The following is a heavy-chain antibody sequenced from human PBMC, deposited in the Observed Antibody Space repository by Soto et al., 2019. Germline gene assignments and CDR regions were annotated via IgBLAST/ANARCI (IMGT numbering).Heavy chain of an antibody. J-gene: IGHJ4*02. CDR3: ARRGSGSYYDS. V-gene: IGHV3-23*01. Sequence: EVQLLESGGGLVQPGGSLRLSCAASGFTFSSYAMRWVRQAPVKGLEWVSAISGSGDSTYYADSVKGRFTISRDNSKNTLYLQMNSLRAEDPAVYYCARRGSGSYYDSWGQGTLGTVSS. D-gene: IGHD1-26*01. CDR1: GFTFSSYA. CDR2: ISGSGDST.